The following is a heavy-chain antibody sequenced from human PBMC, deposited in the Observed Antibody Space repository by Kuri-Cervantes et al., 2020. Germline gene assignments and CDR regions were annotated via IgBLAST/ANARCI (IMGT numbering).Heavy chain of an antibody. Sequence: GGSLRLSCAASGFTFSSYAMSWVRQAPGKGLEWVSGISWNSGSIGYADSVKGRFTISRDNAKNSLYLQMNSLRAEATAVYYCARDRLRGTSCMGYWGQGTLVTVSS. V-gene: IGHV3-20*04. J-gene: IGHJ4*02. CDR1: GFTFSSYA. CDR3: ARDRLRGTSCMGY. CDR2: ISWNSGSI. D-gene: IGHD2-2*01.